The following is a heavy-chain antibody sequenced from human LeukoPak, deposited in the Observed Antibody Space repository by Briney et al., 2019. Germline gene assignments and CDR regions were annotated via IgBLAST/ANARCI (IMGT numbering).Heavy chain of an antibody. V-gene: IGHV3-23*01. CDR3: ATRPGIAVAAPFDY. Sequence: GGSLRLSCAASGFTFSSYAMSWVRQAPGKGLEWVSSISGSGGSTDYAYSVKGRFTISRDNFKNTLNLQMNSLRAEDTAVYYCATRPGIAVAAPFDYWGQGTLVTVSS. D-gene: IGHD6-19*01. CDR1: GFTFSSYA. CDR2: ISGSGGST. J-gene: IGHJ4*02.